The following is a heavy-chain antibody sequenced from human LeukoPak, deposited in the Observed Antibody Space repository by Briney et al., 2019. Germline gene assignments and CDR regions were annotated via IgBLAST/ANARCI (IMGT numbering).Heavy chain of an antibody. D-gene: IGHD6-13*01. CDR2: ISAYNGNT. V-gene: IGHV1-18*01. CDR1: GYTFTRYG. J-gene: IGHJ4*02. CDR3: ARDSSSWYGPKPLDY. Sequence: ASVKVSCKASGYTFTRYGISWVRQAPGQGLEWMGWISAYNGNTNYTQKLQGRVTMTTDTSTSTAYMELRSLRSDDTAVYYCARDSSSWYGPKPLDYWGQGTLVNVSS.